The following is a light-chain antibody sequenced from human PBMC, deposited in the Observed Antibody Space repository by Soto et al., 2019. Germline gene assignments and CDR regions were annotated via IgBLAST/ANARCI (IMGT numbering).Light chain of an antibody. J-gene: IGKJ4*01. CDR2: GAS. V-gene: IGKV3-20*01. Sequence: EIVLTQSPGTLSLSPGERATLSCRASQSVSSSYLAWYQREPGQAPRLLIYGASSRATGIPDRFSGSGSGTDFTLTISRLEPEDFAVYYCQQYGSSPLTFGGGTKVEIK. CDR3: QQYGSSPLT. CDR1: QSVSSSY.